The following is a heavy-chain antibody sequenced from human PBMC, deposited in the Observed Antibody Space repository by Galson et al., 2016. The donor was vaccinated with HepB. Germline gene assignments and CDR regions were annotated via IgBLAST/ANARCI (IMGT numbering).Heavy chain of an antibody. D-gene: IGHD2-15*01. Sequence: SETLSLTCGVLGVSISSTTWWSWVRQPPGKGLEWIGEIHHSGRTNYNPSLKSGVTISVDTSKNQISLEVISVTAADTAVYYCATTTGTAYSYDYWGQGILVAVSA. CDR2: IHHSGRT. CDR1: GVSISSTTW. CDR3: ATTTGTAYSYDY. J-gene: IGHJ4*02. V-gene: IGHV4-4*02.